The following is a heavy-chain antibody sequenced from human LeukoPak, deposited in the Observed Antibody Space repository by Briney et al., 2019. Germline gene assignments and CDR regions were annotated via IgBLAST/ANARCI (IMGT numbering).Heavy chain of an antibody. CDR1: GYTFTVYY. Sequence: ASVKVSFKASGYTFTVYYMNWVRQAPGQGLEWMGWINPNSGGTNYAQKFQGRVTMTRDTSISTAYMELSRLTSDDTAVYYCARLRDGSGSFDYWGQGTLVTVSS. CDR2: INPNSGGT. D-gene: IGHD3-10*01. J-gene: IGHJ4*02. CDR3: ARLRDGSGSFDY. V-gene: IGHV1-2*02.